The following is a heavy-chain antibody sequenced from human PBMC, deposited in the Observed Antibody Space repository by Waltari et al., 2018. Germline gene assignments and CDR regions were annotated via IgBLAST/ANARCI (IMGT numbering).Heavy chain of an antibody. CDR3: ARTLARYCSGGSCYSKIFDY. Sequence: QVQLVQSGAEVKKPGASVKVSCKASGYTFTGYYMHWVRQAPGQGLEWMGRINPNSGGTNYAQKFQGRVTMTRDTSISTAYMELSRLRSDDTAVYYCARTLARYCSGGSCYSKIFDYWGQGTLVTVSS. J-gene: IGHJ4*02. V-gene: IGHV1-2*02. CDR1: GYTFTGYY. D-gene: IGHD2-15*01. CDR2: INPNSGGT.